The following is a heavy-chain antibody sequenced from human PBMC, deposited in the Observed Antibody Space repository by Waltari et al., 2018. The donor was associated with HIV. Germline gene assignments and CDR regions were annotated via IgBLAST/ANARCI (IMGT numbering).Heavy chain of an antibody. J-gene: IGHJ4*02. CDR3: ARDVDVGATDY. Sequence: QVQLVQSGAAVKKPGDSVKVPCKASGYTCADYYVQWVLQAPGQGLGWMGWINSYTGATYYRQRFQGRVSMTRDTSINTAYMELRRLTSDDTATYYCARDVDVGATDYWGQGTLVTVSS. V-gene: IGHV1-2*02. CDR1: GYTCADYY. CDR2: INSYTGAT. D-gene: IGHD1-26*01.